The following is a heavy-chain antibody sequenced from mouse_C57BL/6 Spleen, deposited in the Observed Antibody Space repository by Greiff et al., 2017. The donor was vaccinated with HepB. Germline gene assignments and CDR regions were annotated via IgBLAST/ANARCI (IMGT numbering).Heavy chain of an antibody. J-gene: IGHJ2*01. D-gene: IGHD1-1*01. CDR1: GYTFTDYD. CDR3: TRSLYGSSYSDY. V-gene: IGHV1-15*01. CDR2: IDPETGGT. Sequence: QVQLQQSGAELVRPGASVTLSCKASGYTFTDYDMHWVKQTPVHGLEWIGAIDPETGGTAYNQKFKGKAILTADKSSSTAYMELRSLTSEDSAVYYCTRSLYGSSYSDYWGQGTTLTVSS.